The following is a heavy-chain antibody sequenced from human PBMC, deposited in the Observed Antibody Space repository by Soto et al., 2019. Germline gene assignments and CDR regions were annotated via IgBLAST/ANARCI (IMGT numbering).Heavy chain of an antibody. CDR3: DRMRGGGWQRFFDY. CDR1: GFNFFDHD. Sequence: EVKLLESGGALVQPGGSLRLSCAASGFNFFDHDMSWVRQAPGKGLEWVSSITVGGAQKDYGKSVKGRFTISRDNSNDPLFLQMDGLQVADPAIYFCDRMRGGGWQRFFDYWGQGTAVTVSS. J-gene: IGHJ4*02. V-gene: IGHV3-23*01. D-gene: IGHD5-12*01. CDR2: ITVGGAQK.